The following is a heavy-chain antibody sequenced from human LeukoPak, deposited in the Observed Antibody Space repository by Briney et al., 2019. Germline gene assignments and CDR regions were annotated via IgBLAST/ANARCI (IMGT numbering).Heavy chain of an antibody. CDR3: ARESFPEGPSYYYDSSGYYYQNDY. J-gene: IGHJ4*02. D-gene: IGHD3-22*01. Sequence: ASVKVSCKASGYTFTGHYMHWVRQAPGHGLEWMGWIHAGTGDTNYAQKLQGRVTMTTDTSTSTAYMELRSLRSDDTAVYYCARESFPEGPSYYYDSSGYYYQNDYWGQGTLVTVSS. CDR2: IHAGTGDT. V-gene: IGHV1-18*04. CDR1: GYTFTGHY.